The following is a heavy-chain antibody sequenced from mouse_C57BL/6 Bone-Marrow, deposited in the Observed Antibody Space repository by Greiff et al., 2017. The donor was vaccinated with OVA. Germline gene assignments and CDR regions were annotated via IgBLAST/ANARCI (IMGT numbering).Heavy chain of an antibody. D-gene: IGHD1-1*01. J-gene: IGHJ1*03. CDR2: IYPRSGNT. CDR1: GYTFTSYG. V-gene: IGHV1-81*01. CDR3: ARDGFWYFDV. Sequence: QVQLKESGAELARPGASVKLSCKASGYTFTSYGISWVKQRTGQGLEWIGEIYPRSGNTYYNEKFKGKATLTADKSSSTAYMELRSLTSEDSAVYFCARDGFWYFDVWGTGTTVTVSS.